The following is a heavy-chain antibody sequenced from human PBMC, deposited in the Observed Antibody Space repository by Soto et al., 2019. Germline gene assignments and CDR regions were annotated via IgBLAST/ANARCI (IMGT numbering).Heavy chain of an antibody. Sequence: SVKVSCKASGCTFSSYAISWVRQAPGQGLEWMGGIIPIFGTANYAQKFQGRVTITADKSTSTAYMELSSLRSEDTAVYYCARGGYDILTGPVYGMDVWGQGTTVTVSS. CDR3: ARGGYDILTGPVYGMDV. J-gene: IGHJ6*02. D-gene: IGHD3-9*01. CDR2: IIPIFGTA. V-gene: IGHV1-69*06. CDR1: GCTFSSYA.